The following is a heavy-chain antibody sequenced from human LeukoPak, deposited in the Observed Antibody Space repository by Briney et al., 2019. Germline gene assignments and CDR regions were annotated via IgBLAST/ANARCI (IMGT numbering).Heavy chain of an antibody. V-gene: IGHV1-46*01. CDR3: ARQDSSGYYLAH. Sequence: ASVKVSCKASGYTFTSYYMHRVRQAPGQGLEWMGIINPSGGSTSYAQKFQGRVTMTRDTSTSTVYMELSSLRSEDTAVYYCARQDSSGYYLAHWGQGTLVTVSS. J-gene: IGHJ4*02. CDR1: GYTFTSYY. CDR2: INPSGGST. D-gene: IGHD3-22*01.